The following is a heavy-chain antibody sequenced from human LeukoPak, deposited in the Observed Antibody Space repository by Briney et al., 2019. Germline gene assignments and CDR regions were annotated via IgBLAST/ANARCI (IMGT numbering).Heavy chain of an antibody. V-gene: IGHV3-33*01. CDR2: VWSDGNGK. J-gene: IGHJ4*02. D-gene: IGHD3-22*01. Sequence: GRSLRLSCAASGFTFSTYGVHWVRQAPGKGLEWVALVWSDGNGKFYADSVKGRFTISRDNSKNTVYLQMNSLRAEDTAVYYCARVVYYDSSGYAYWGQGTLVTVSS. CDR3: ARVVYYDSSGYAY. CDR1: GFTFSTYG.